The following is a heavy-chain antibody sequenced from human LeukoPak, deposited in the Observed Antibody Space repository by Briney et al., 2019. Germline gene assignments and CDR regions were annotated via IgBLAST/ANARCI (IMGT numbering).Heavy chain of an antibody. D-gene: IGHD7-27*01. J-gene: IGHJ4*02. Sequence: GASVKVFCKASGYTFSGYFIHWVRQAAGQGLKWMGRINANSGGTEYAQNFQGRVTMTRDTSISTASMELSRLTSDDTAVYYCARDLSSTSNWELDSWGQGTLVTVSS. CDR1: GYTFSGYF. V-gene: IGHV1-2*06. CDR2: INANSGGT. CDR3: ARDLSSTSNWELDS.